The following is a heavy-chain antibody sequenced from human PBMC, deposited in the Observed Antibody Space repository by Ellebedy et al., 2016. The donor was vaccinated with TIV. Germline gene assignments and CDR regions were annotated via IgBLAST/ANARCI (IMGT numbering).Heavy chain of an antibody. CDR2: VSYSGSP. J-gene: IGHJ4*02. V-gene: IGHV4-61*01. D-gene: IGHD2-21*01. CDR1: GGSVSSANYF. Sequence: SETLSLXCTVSGGSVSSANYFWTWIRQAPGKGLEWIGSVSYSGSPNYNPSLKSRVTITGDSSKNQFSLRLNSVTAADTAVYYCARDGRFCDAVCYSYFDFWGRGTLVTVSS. CDR3: ARDGRFCDAVCYSYFDF.